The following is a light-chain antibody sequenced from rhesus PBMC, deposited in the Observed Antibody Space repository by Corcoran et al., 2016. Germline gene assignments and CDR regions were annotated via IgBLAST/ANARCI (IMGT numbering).Light chain of an antibody. CDR2: GAS. Sequence: EIVMTQSPATLSLSPGERATLSCRASQSVSSSLAWYQQKPGQTPKLPIYGASSRATGIPDRFSGSGSGTEFTLTISSLEPEDVGIYYCPQDYSWPLTFGGGTKVELK. CDR3: PQDYSWPLT. V-gene: IGKV3-42*01. J-gene: IGKJ4*01. CDR1: QSVSSS.